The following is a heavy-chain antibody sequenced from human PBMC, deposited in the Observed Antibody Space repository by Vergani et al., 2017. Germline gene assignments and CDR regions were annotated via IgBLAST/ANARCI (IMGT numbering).Heavy chain of an antibody. J-gene: IGHJ3*02. CDR3: ARDSIGYSYGPVAFDI. CDR2: IWYDGSNK. Sequence: VRQAPGKGLEWVAVIWYDGSNKYYADSVKGRFTISRDNSKNTLYLQMNSLRAEDTAVYYCARDSIGYSYGPVAFDIWGQGTMVTVSS. V-gene: IGHV3-33*01. D-gene: IGHD5-18*01.